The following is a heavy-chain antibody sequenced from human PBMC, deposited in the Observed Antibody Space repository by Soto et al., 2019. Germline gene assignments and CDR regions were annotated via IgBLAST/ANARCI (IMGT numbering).Heavy chain of an antibody. CDR2: IWYDGSNK. D-gene: IGHD3-22*01. Sequence: GGSLRLSCAASGFTFSSYGMHWVRQAPGKGLEWVAVIWYDGSNKYYADSVKGRFTISRDNSKNTLYLQMNSLRAEDTAVYYCARGRYDSSAPPSLDAFDIWGQGTMVTVSS. CDR3: ARGRYDSSAPPSLDAFDI. V-gene: IGHV3-33*01. CDR1: GFTFSSYG. J-gene: IGHJ3*02.